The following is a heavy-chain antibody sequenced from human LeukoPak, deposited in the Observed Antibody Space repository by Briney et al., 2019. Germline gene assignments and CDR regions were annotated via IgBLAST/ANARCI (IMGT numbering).Heavy chain of an antibody. V-gene: IGHV4-59*08. D-gene: IGHD1-1*01. CDR2: IYYSENT. Sequence: SEPVSLTCTVSGGPISSYYWSWSRQPPGKGLEWIGYIYYSENTNYNPYLKSRVTMSVDTSNNQFSLRLSSVTAADTAVYYCARQAWKKFDYWGQGTLVTVSS. J-gene: IGHJ4*02. CDR1: GGPISSYY. CDR3: ARQAWKKFDY.